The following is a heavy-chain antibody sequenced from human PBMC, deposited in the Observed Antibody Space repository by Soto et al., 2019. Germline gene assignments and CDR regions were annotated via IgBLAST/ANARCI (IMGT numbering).Heavy chain of an antibody. CDR2: IYWDDGK. V-gene: IGHV2-5*02. CDR3: AHISTMVRGLDAFDI. J-gene: IGHJ3*02. D-gene: IGHD3-10*01. Sequence: QITLKESGPTLVKPTQTLTLTCTFSGFSLSTSGVGVGWIRQPPGKALEWLALIYWDDGKRYSPSLKSRLTITKDPSKNQVVLTMTNMDPVDTATYYCAHISTMVRGLDAFDIWGQGTMVTVSS. CDR1: GFSLSTSGVG.